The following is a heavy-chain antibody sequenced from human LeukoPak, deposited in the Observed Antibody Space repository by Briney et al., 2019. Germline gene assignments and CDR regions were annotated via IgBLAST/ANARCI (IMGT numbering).Heavy chain of an antibody. CDR2: MNPNSGNT. V-gene: IGHV1-8*01. CDR1: GYTFTSYD. D-gene: IGHD2/OR15-2a*01. CDR3: ARGNSRRKLYYFDY. J-gene: IGHJ4*02. Sequence: ASVKVSCKASGYTFTSYDINWVRQATGQGLEWMGWMNPNSGNTGYAQKFQGRVTMTRNTSISTAYMELSSLRSEDTAVYYCARGNSRRKLYYFDYWGQGAPVTVSS.